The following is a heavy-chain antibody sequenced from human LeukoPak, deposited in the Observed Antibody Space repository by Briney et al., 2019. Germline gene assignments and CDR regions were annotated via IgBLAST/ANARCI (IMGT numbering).Heavy chain of an antibody. CDR1: GDSVSSINGA. V-gene: IGHV6-1*01. CDR2: TYYRSKWYS. J-gene: IGHJ4*02. Sequence: SQTPSLTRAISGDSVSSINGAWNWVRQSPSRGLEWLGRTYYRSKWYSDYAVPIQGRISINPDTSKNQFTLHLFSVTPDDTAVYYCARDVATTGWYTFDYWGQGTRVTVSS. CDR3: ARDVATTGWYTFDY. D-gene: IGHD6-19*01.